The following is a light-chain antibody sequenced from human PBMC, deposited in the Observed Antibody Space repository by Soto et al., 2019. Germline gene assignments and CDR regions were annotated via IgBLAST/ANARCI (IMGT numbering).Light chain of an antibody. Sequence: ELVLTQSPGALFLSPGERATLSCRASQSVSSSYLAWYQQKPGQAPRLLIYGASSRATGIPDRFSGSGSGTDFTLTISRLEPEDFAVYYCQQHGSSPTWTFGQGTKVDIK. CDR3: QQHGSSPTWT. CDR2: GAS. CDR1: QSVSSSY. V-gene: IGKV3-20*01. J-gene: IGKJ1*01.